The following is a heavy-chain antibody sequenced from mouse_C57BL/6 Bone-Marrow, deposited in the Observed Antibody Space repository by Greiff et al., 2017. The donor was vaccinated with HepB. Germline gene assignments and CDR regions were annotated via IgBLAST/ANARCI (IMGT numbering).Heavy chain of an antibody. CDR3: ARTITTVVATGGFYYAMDY. CDR2: IYPGGGYT. Sequence: VQGVESGAELVRPGTSVKMSCKASGYTFTNYWIGWAKQRPGHGLEWIGDIYPGGGYTNYNEKFKGKATLTADKSSSTAYMQFSSLTSEDSAIYYCARTITTVVATGGFYYAMDYWGQGTSVTVSS. V-gene: IGHV1-63*01. J-gene: IGHJ4*01. D-gene: IGHD1-1*01. CDR1: GYTFTNYW.